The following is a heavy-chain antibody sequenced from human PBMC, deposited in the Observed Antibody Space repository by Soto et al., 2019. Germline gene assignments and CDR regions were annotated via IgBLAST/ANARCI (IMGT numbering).Heavy chain of an antibody. Sequence: SVKVSCKASGGTFSSYAISWVRQAPGQGLEWMGGIIPIFGTANYAQKFQGRVTITADESTSTAYMELSSLRSEDTAVYYCARDSPLRFLEWLLYDYYGMDVWGQGTTVTVSS. J-gene: IGHJ6*02. D-gene: IGHD3-3*01. CDR1: GGTFSSYA. V-gene: IGHV1-69*13. CDR3: ARDSPLRFLEWLLYDYYGMDV. CDR2: IIPIFGTA.